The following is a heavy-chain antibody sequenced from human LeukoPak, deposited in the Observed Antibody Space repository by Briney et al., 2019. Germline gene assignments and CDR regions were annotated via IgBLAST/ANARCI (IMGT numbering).Heavy chain of an antibody. CDR3: ARAGSGSYAGDAFDI. J-gene: IGHJ3*02. V-gene: IGHV4-59*11. D-gene: IGHD1-26*01. Sequence: SETLSLTCTVSGGSISSHYWSWIRQPPGKGLEWIGYMYYSGSTNYNPSLKSRVTISVDTSKNQFSLKLSSVTAADTAVYYCARAGSGSYAGDAFDIWGQGTMVTVSS. CDR2: MYYSGST. CDR1: GGSISSHY.